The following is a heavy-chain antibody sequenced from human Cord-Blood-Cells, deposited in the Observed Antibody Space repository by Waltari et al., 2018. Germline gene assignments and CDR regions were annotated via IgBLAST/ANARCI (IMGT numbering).Heavy chain of an antibody. V-gene: IGHV1-3*01. J-gene: IGHJ2*01. D-gene: IGHD2-21*02. CDR3: ARGGNGGNSNWYFDL. CDR1: GYTFTSYA. CDR2: INAGNGNT. Sequence: QVQLVQSGAEVKKPGASVKVSCKASGYTFTSYAMHWVRQAPGQRLEWMGWINAGNGNTKYSQKFLGRVTITRDTSASTAYMELSSLRSEDTAVYYCARGGNGGNSNWYFDLWGRGTLVTVSS.